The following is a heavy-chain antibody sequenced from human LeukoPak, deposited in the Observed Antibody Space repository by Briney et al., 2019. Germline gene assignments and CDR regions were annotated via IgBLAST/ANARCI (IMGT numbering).Heavy chain of an antibody. J-gene: IGHJ4*02. D-gene: IGHD1-26*01. V-gene: IGHV1-2*02. CDR3: ARDRQRGSYFLGNY. Sequence: ASVKVSCKASGYTFTGYYMHWVRQAPGQGLEWMGWINPNSGGTNYAQKFQGRVTMTRDTSISTAYMELSRLRSDDTAVYYCARDRQRGSYFLGNYWGQGTLVTVSS. CDR2: INPNSGGT. CDR1: GYTFTGYY.